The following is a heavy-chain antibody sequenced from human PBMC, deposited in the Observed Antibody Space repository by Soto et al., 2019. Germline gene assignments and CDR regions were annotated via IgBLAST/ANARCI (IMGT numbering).Heavy chain of an antibody. CDR1: GFTFSSYG. CDR3: ASGSPVAVPIRPGRGHGLDT. V-gene: IGHV3-33*01. CDR2: IWYDGSNK. D-gene: IGHD2-2*01. Sequence: PGGSLRLSCAASGFTFSSYGMHWVRQAPGKGLEWVAVIWYDGSNKYYADSVKGRFTISRDNSKNTLYLQMNSLRAEDTAVYYCASGSPVAVPIRPGRGHGLDTWGQGTLVTVSS. J-gene: IGHJ5*02.